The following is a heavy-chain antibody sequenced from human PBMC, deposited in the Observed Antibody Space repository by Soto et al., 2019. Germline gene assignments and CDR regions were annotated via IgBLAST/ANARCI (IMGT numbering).Heavy chain of an antibody. D-gene: IGHD2-21*02. Sequence: GWSLRLSCAASGFTFISYAMSWVRQAPGKGLEWVSGISGSGGSTYSADSVKGRFTISRVNSKNTLYLQMNSLRAEDTAVYYCAREVTGIVNWGQGTLVTVSS. CDR1: GFTFISYA. CDR3: AREVTGIVN. V-gene: IGHV3-23*01. CDR2: ISGSGGST. J-gene: IGHJ4*02.